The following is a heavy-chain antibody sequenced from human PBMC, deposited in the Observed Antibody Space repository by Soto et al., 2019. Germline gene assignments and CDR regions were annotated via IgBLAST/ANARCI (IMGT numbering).Heavy chain of an antibody. CDR2: INPSGGST. D-gene: IGHD2-8*01. CDR3: ARDRVVLMVYLYYGMDV. J-gene: IGHJ6*02. CDR1: GYTFTSYY. V-gene: IGHV1-46*01. Sequence: QVQLVQSGAEVKKPGASVKVSCKASGYTFTSYYMHWVRQAPGQGLEWMGIINPSGGSTSYAQKFQGRVTMTRDTSTSTVYMELSSLRSEDKAVYYCARDRVVLMVYLYYGMDVWGQGPTVTVSS.